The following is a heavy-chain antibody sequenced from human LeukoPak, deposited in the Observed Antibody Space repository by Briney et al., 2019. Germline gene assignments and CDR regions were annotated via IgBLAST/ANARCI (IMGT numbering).Heavy chain of an antibody. CDR1: GGSISSSNW. D-gene: IGHD2-21*02. J-gene: IGHJ1*01. CDR2: IYHSGST. CDR3: ASQAVVTATVYFQH. V-gene: IGHV4-4*02. Sequence: PSETLSLTCAVSGGSISSSNWWSWVRQPPGKGLEWIGEIYHSGSTNYNPSLKSRVTISVDKSKNQFSLKLSSVTAADTAVYYCASQAVVTATVYFQHWGQGTLVTVSS.